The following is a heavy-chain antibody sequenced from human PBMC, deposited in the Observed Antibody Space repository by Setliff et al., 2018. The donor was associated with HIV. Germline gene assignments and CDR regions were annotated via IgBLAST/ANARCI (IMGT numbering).Heavy chain of an antibody. Sequence: ASVKVSCKSSGYSISDYAVTWVRQAPGQGLEWMGWISPYSGQTTYAQKFQGRVTMTADTSTNTVHMELRSLRSDDTAVYYCASCGSDYYMDVWGRGTTVTVSS. CDR1: GYSISDYA. CDR2: ISPYSGQT. V-gene: IGHV1-18*04. J-gene: IGHJ6*03. D-gene: IGHD5-12*01. CDR3: ASCGSDYYMDV.